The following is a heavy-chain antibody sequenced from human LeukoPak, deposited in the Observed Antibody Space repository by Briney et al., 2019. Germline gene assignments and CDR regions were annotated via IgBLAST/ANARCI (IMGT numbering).Heavy chain of an antibody. CDR1: GGSTSSDH. Sequence: SETLSLTCTVSGGSTSSDHWSWIRQPPEKGLESIGCISYRGSTNYNPSLKSRVTISVDTSKKHFSLKLTSVTAADTGIYYCARGRGLGVITPYSDSWGQGTLVTVSS. V-gene: IGHV4-59*08. CDR3: ARGRGLGVITPYSDS. D-gene: IGHD3-16*02. CDR2: ISYRGST. J-gene: IGHJ4*02.